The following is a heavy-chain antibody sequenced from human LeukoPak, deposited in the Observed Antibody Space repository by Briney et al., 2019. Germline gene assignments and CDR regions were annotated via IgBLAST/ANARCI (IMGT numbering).Heavy chain of an antibody. CDR1: GFTVSSNY. V-gene: IGHV3-66*01. Sequence: PGGSLRLSCAASGFTVSSNYMSWVRQAPGKGLEWVSVIYSGGSTYYADSVKGRFTISRDNSKNTLYLQMNSLRAEDTAVYYCARAGVPYYDILTGYSPYYFDYWGQGTLVTASS. D-gene: IGHD3-9*01. CDR3: ARAGVPYYDILTGYSPYYFDY. J-gene: IGHJ4*02. CDR2: IYSGGST.